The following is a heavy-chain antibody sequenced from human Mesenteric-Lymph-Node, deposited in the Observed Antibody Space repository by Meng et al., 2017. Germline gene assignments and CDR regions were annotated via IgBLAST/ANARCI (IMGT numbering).Heavy chain of an antibody. CDR2: IYYTGST. J-gene: IGHJ4*02. CDR1: VGSISSGAYY. CDR3: ATWIQLGAFDY. D-gene: IGHD1-1*01. V-gene: IGHV4-31*03. Sequence: QVQLQESGPGLVKPSPTLARTCTVSVGSISSGAYYWTWIRQHPGKGLEWIGYIYYTGSTYYNPSLKSRVTISGDTSKNQFSLKLSSVTAADTAVYYCATWIQLGAFDYWGQGTLVTVSS.